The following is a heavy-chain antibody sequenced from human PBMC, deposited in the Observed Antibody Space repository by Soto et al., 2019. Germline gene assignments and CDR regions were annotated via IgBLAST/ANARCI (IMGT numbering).Heavy chain of an antibody. Sequence: SETLSLTCTVSCDSISSDSWSWIRQPPGKGLEWIGNIHYNGNTKYSPSLKSRVTMSVDTSKNHFSLKLISVTTADTAVYFCAREGNLGRWIQPLDSWGQGALVTVSS. CDR1: CDSISSDS. J-gene: IGHJ4*02. V-gene: IGHV4-59*01. CDR2: IHYNGNT. D-gene: IGHD2-2*03. CDR3: AREGNLGRWIQPLDS.